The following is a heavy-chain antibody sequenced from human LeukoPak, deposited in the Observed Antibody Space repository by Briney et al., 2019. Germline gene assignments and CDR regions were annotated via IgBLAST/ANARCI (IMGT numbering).Heavy chain of an antibody. Sequence: SETLSLTCAVSGGSISSVNWWSWVRQPPGKGLEWIGESHHSGTTNYNPSLKSRVTISVDRSKNHFSLKLSFVTAADTAMYYCARHTSYGMDVWGQGTTVTVSS. D-gene: IGHD2-2*01. CDR3: ARHTSYGMDV. V-gene: IGHV4-4*02. J-gene: IGHJ6*02. CDR1: GGSISSVNW. CDR2: SHHSGTT.